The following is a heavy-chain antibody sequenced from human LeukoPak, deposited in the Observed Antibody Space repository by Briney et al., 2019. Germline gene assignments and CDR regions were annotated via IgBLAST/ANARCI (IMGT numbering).Heavy chain of an antibody. J-gene: IGHJ5*02. CDR2: IYSGGST. CDR3: ARDSGHRGAPFDP. CDR1: GFTVSSNY. Sequence: GGSLRLSCAASGFTVSSNYMSWARQAPGKGLEWVSVIYSGGSTYYADPVKGRFTISRDNSKNTLYLQMNSLRAEDTAVYYCARDSGHRGAPFDPWGQGTLVTVSS. V-gene: IGHV3-53*01.